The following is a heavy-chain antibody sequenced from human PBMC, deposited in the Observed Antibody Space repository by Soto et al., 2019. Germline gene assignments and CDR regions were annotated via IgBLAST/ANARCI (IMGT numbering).Heavy chain of an antibody. CDR2: ISYIGNT. CDR3: AKIAATGRGPWFDP. V-gene: IGHV4-28*01. Sequence: SETLSLTCAVSGYSISSNNWWGWIRQPPGKGLEWIGYISYIGNTYYNPSLKTRVTMSVDTSKNQFSLKLSSVTAVDTAVYYCAKIAATGRGPWFDPWGQGTLVTVSS. J-gene: IGHJ5*02. D-gene: IGHD6-13*01. CDR1: GYSISSNNW.